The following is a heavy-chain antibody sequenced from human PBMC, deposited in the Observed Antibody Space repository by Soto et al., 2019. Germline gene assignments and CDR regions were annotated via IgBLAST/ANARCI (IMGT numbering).Heavy chain of an antibody. V-gene: IGHV2-5*02. CDR3: AHRATMTIFGLIIDNGIWFDP. Sequence: QINLIESGPTLVKPTQTLTLTCTFSGFSLSTSGAAVGWVRQPPGRALEWLALIYWDGDKRYNASLGNRLTITKATPMTQVVLTLTNVDPADTATYYCAHRATMTIFGLIIDNGIWFDPWGQGTRVIVSS. J-gene: IGHJ5*02. CDR2: IYWDGDK. CDR1: GFSLSTSGAA. D-gene: IGHD3-3*01.